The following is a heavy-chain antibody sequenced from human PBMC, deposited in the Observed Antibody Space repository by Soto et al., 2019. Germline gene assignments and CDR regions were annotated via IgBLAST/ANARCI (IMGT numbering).Heavy chain of an antibody. D-gene: IGHD3-3*01. CDR3: ARDPIRYYDFWSGYYVYGMDV. CDR1: GGSISSGGYY. J-gene: IGHJ6*02. Sequence: QVQLQESGPGLVKPSQTLSLTCTVSGGSISSGGYYWSWIRQHPGKGLEWIGYIYYSGSTYYNPSLKWLVTISVDTSKNQFSLKLSSVTAADTAVYYCARDPIRYYDFWSGYYVYGMDVWGQGTTVTVSS. CDR2: IYYSGST. V-gene: IGHV4-31*01.